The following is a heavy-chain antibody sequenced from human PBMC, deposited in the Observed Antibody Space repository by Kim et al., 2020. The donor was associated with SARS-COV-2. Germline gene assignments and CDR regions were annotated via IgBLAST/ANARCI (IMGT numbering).Heavy chain of an antibody. Sequence: GGSLRLSCAASGFTFASDAMSWVRQAPGKGLEWVSGISDSGKRTYYADSVKGRFTISRDNSKNTLYLQMNSLRAEDTAVYYCAKWNGYWTRGDWFHPWGQGTQVTVSS. D-gene: IGHD2-8*02. CDR3: AKWNGYWTRGDWFHP. CDR2: ISDSGKRT. CDR1: GFTFASDA. J-gene: IGHJ5*02. V-gene: IGHV3-23*01.